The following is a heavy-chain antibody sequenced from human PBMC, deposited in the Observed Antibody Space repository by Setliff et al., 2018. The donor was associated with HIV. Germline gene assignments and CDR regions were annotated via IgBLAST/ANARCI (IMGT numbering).Heavy chain of an antibody. V-gene: IGHV1-69*13. D-gene: IGHD3-10*01. CDR1: RRTFSEDA. CDR3: AKAVRGYGSTYYNYYYMDV. J-gene: IGHJ6*03. Sequence: SVKVSCKTSRRTFSEDAINWVRQAPGEGLEWVGGIIHILGTADYAEKFQGRVTINADEPRSTVYLEVSNLRSEDKAVYYCAKAVRGYGSTYYNYYYMDVWGKGTTVTVS. CDR2: IIHILGTA.